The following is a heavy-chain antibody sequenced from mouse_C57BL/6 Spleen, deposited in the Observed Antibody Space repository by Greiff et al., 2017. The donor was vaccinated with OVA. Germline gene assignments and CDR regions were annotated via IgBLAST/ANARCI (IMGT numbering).Heavy chain of an antibody. V-gene: IGHV1-69*01. J-gene: IGHJ1*03. CDR2: IDPSDSYT. CDR3: ARRDYGSSYDWYFDV. CDR1: GYTFTSYW. D-gene: IGHD1-1*01. Sequence: VQLQQPGAELVMPGASVKLSYKASGYTFTSYWMHWVKQRPGQGLEWIGEIDPSDSYTNYNQKFKGKSTLTVDKSSSTAYMQLSSLTSEDSAVYYCARRDYGSSYDWYFDVWGTGTTVTVSS.